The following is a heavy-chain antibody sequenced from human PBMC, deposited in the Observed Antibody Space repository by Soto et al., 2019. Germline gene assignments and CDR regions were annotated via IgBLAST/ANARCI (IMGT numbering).Heavy chain of an antibody. J-gene: IGHJ6*02. CDR1: GSSISPYY. CDR2: IYYSGST. CDR3: ARAFAGGSSYYYGMDV. D-gene: IGHD3-10*01. V-gene: IGHV4-59*01. Sequence: SETLSLTCTVSGSSISPYYWSWIRQPPGKGLEWIGYIYYSGSTNYNPSLKSRVTISVDTSKNQFSLKLSSVTAADTAVYYCARAFAGGSSYYYGMDVWGQGTTVTVSS.